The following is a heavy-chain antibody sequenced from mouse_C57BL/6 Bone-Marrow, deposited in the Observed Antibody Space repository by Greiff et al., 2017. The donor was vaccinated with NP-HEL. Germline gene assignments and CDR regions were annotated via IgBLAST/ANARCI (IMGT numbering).Heavy chain of an antibody. CDR3: ATGYYGYAMDY. CDR1: GYTFTSYG. Sequence: ESGAELARPGASVKLSCKASGYTFTSYGISWVKQRTGQGLEWIGEIYPRSGNTYYNEKFKGKATLTADKSSSTAYMELRSLTSEDSAVYFCATGYYGYAMDYWGQGTSVTVSS. D-gene: IGHD2-3*01. J-gene: IGHJ4*01. V-gene: IGHV1-81*01. CDR2: IYPRSGNT.